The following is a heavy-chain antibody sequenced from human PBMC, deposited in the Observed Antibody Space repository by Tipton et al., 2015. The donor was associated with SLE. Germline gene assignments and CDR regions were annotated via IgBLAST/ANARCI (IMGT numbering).Heavy chain of an antibody. CDR3: ARVGWELKDYYYMDV. CDR2: IYYSGST. D-gene: IGHD1-26*01. Sequence: TLSLTCTVSGGSISSYYRSWIRQPPGKGLEWIGYIYYSGSTNYNPSLTSRVTISVDTSKHQFSLKLSSVTAADTAVYYCARVGWELKDYYYMDVWGKGTTVTVSS. J-gene: IGHJ6*03. CDR1: GGSISSYY. V-gene: IGHV4-59*01.